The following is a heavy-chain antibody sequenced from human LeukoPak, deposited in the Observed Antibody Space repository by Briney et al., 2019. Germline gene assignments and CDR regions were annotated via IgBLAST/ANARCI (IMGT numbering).Heavy chain of an antibody. CDR2: ISWNSGSI. CDR1: GFTFDDYA. D-gene: IGHD3-10*01. Sequence: GGSLRLSCAASGFTFDDYAMHWVRQAPGKGLEWVSGISWNSGSIGYADSVKGRFTISRDNAKNSLYLQMNSLRAEDTALYYCAKNSGSGSYYIPLFDYWGQGTLVTVSS. J-gene: IGHJ4*02. CDR3: AKNSGSGSYYIPLFDY. V-gene: IGHV3-9*01.